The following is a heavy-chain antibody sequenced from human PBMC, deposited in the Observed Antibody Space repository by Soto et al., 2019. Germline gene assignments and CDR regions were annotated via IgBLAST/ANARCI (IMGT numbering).Heavy chain of an antibody. CDR2: IYYSGST. Sequence: QVQLQESGPGLVKPSETLSLTCTVSGGSISSYYWSWIRQPPGKGLEWIGYIYYSGSTNYNPSLKRRVTISVDTSKNQFSLKLSSVTAADTAVYYCARNGSPYYDILTGYYIPSWYFDLWGRGTLVTVSS. J-gene: IGHJ2*01. D-gene: IGHD3-9*01. CDR1: GGSISSYY. V-gene: IGHV4-59*08. CDR3: ARNGSPYYDILTGYYIPSWYFDL.